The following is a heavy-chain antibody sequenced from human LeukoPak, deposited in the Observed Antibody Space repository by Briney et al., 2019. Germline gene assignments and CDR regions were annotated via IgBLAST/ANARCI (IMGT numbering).Heavy chain of an antibody. V-gene: IGHV3-48*03. CDR2: ISSSGSTK. CDR3: ASHYGDYVWGHF. Sequence: GGSLRLSCAASGFSFSSYEMNWVRQAPGKGLEWVSYISSSGSTKYYADSVKGRFTISRDNAKNSPYLQLNSLRAEDTAVYYCASHYGDYVWGHFWGQGTLVTVSS. D-gene: IGHD4-17*01. J-gene: IGHJ4*02. CDR1: GFSFSSYE.